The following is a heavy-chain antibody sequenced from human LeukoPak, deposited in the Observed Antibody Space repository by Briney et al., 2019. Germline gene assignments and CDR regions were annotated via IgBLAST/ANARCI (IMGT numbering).Heavy chain of an antibody. J-gene: IGHJ4*02. Sequence: ASVKVSCKASGYTFTSYYMHWVRQAPGQGLEWMGIINPSGGSTSYAQKFQGRVTMTRDTSTSTVYMELSSLRSEDTAVYYCARDPRPRGYDTLVFDYWGQGTLVTVSS. CDR1: GYTFTSYY. CDR2: INPSGGST. V-gene: IGHV1-46*01. CDR3: ARDPRPRGYDTLVFDY. D-gene: IGHD5-12*01.